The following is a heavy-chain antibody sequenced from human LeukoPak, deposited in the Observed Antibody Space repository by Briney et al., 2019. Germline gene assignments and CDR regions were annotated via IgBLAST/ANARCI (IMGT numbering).Heavy chain of an antibody. CDR3: ASSDGSGWYFDL. J-gene: IGHJ2*01. D-gene: IGHD5-24*01. CDR2: IYYSGST. Sequence: SETLSLTCAVSGGSISSYYWSWIRQPPGKGLEWIGYIYYSGSTNYNPSLKSRVTISVDTSKNQFSLKLSSVTAADTAVYYCASSDGSGWYFDLWGRGTLVTVSS. CDR1: GGSISSYY. V-gene: IGHV4-59*01.